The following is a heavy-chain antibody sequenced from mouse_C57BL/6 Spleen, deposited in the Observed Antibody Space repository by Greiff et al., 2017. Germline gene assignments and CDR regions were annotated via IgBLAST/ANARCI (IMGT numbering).Heavy chain of an antibody. Sequence: QVQLQQPGAELVKPGASVKLSCKASGYTFTSYWMHWVKQRPGQGLEWIGMIHPNSGSTNYNEKFKSKATLTVDKSSSTAYMQLSSLTSEDSAVYYCVVLSYDYDERDWYFDVWGTGTTVTVSS. J-gene: IGHJ1*03. CDR1: GYTFTSYW. CDR2: IHPNSGST. D-gene: IGHD2-4*01. CDR3: VVLSYDYDERDWYFDV. V-gene: IGHV1-64*01.